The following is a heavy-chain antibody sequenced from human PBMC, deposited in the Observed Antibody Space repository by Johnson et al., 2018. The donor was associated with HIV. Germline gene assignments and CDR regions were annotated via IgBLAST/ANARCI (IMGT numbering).Heavy chain of an antibody. J-gene: IGHJ3*01. CDR2: ISGTGGST. D-gene: IGHD6-13*01. V-gene: IGHV3-23*04. CDR3: AKDQIPAAASRAFDV. Sequence: VQLVESGGGLVQPGRSLRLSCAASGFTFSIYALSWVRQAPGKGLEWVSVISGTGGSTNYADSVKGRFTISRDNSKNTLYLQMNSLRAEDTAVYYCAKDQIPAAASRAFDVWGQGTMVTVSS. CDR1: GFTFSIYA.